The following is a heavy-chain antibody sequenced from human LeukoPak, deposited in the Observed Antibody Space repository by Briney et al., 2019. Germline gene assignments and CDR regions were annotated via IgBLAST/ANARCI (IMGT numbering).Heavy chain of an antibody. V-gene: IGHV4-39*07. CDR3: ARDRVLWYYYYYMDV. J-gene: IGHJ6*03. Sequence: SETLSLTCTVSGGSISSSSYYWGWIRQPPGKGLEWIGSIYYSGNTYYNPSLKSRVTISVDTSKNQFSLKLRSVTAADTAVYYCARDRVLWYYYYYMDVWGKGTTVTVSS. CDR1: GGSISSSSYY. CDR2: IYYSGNT.